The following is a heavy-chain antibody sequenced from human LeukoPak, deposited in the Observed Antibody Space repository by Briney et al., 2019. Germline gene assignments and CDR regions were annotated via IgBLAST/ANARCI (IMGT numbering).Heavy chain of an antibody. Sequence: SETLSLTCTVSGGSISSGDHYWSWIRQPPGKGLEWIGYIYYSGSTYYNPSLKSRVTISVDTSKNQFSLKLSSVTAADTAVYYCASIPYYDFWSGYYAPSYFDYWGQGTLVTVSS. D-gene: IGHD3-3*01. CDR1: GGSISSGDHY. CDR2: IYYSGST. J-gene: IGHJ4*02. V-gene: IGHV4-30-4*08. CDR3: ASIPYYDFWSGYYAPSYFDY.